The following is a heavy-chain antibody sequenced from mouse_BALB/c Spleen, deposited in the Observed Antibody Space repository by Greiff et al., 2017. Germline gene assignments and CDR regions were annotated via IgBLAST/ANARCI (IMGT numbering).Heavy chain of an antibody. CDR2: INPSNGRT. J-gene: IGHJ3*01. CDR3: ARGDYRYPFAY. CDR1: GYTFTSYW. V-gene: IGHV1S81*02. D-gene: IGHD2-14*01. Sequence: QVQLQQPGAELVKPWASVKLSCKASGYTFTSYWMHWVKQRPGQGLEWIGEINPSNGRTNYNEKFKSKATLTVDKSSSTAYMQLSSLTSEDSAVYYCARGDYRYPFAYWGQGTLVTVSA.